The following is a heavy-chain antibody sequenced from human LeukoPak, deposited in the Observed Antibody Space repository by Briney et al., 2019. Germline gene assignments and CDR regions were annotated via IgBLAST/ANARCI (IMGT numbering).Heavy chain of an antibody. CDR2: IKQDGSEK. CDR3: ARDASYFQH. J-gene: IGHJ1*01. V-gene: IGHV3-7*01. CDR1: GFSLSSHW. Sequence: PGGSLRLSCAASGFSLSSHWMSWVRQAPGKGPEWVAYIKQDGSEKYYVDSVKGRFTISRDNAKNSLYLQMSSLSAEDTAVYYCARDASYFQHWGQGTLVTVAS.